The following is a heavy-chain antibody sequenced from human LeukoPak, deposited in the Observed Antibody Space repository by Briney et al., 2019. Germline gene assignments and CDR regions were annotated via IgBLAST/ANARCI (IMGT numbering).Heavy chain of an antibody. CDR2: ISAYNGNT. D-gene: IGHD3-3*01. CDR1: GDTFTSYG. V-gene: IGHV1-18*01. Sequence: ASLKVSCKASGDTFTSYGISWVRQAPGQGLEWMGWISAYNGNTNYAQKLQGRVTMTTDTSTSTAYMELRSLRSDDTAVYYCARVPYDFYGMDVWGQGTTVTVSS. CDR3: ARVPYDFYGMDV. J-gene: IGHJ6*02.